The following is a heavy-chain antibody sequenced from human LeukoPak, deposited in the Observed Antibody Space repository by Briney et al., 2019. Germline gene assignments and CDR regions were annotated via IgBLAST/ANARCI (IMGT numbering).Heavy chain of an antibody. CDR2: IIPIFGTA. J-gene: IGHJ4*02. Sequence: SVKVSCKASGGTFSSYAISWVRQAPGQGLEWMGGIIPIFGTANYAQKFQGRVTITADESTSTAYMELSSLRSEDTAVYYCARGPLLWFGLYYWGQGTLVAVSS. D-gene: IGHD3-10*01. CDR1: GGTFSSYA. V-gene: IGHV1-69*01. CDR3: ARGPLLWFGLYY.